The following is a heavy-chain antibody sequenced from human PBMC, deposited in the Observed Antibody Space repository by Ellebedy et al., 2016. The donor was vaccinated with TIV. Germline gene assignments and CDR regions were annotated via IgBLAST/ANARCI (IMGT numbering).Heavy chain of an antibody. Sequence: SETLSLXXTVSGGSIDHTPYFWGWIRQPPGKGLEWLGSISSRGTIYYTPSLKSRDTISVDTSKDQFSLKVRSVTAADTAVYYCARVAAAVHFSSIDYWGQGTLVTVSS. CDR1: GGSIDHTPYF. D-gene: IGHD2-15*01. J-gene: IGHJ4*02. V-gene: IGHV4-39*01. CDR2: ISSRGTI. CDR3: ARVAAAVHFSSIDY.